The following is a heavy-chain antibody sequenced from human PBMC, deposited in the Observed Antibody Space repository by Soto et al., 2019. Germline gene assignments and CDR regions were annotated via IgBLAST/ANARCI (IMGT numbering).Heavy chain of an antibody. CDR3: AKVGAMATINYFDY. CDR1: GFTFSSYA. Sequence: WGSLRLSCAASGFTFSSYAMSWVRQAPGKGLEWVSAISGSGGSTYYADSVKGRFTISRDNSKNTLYLQMNSLRAEDTAVYYCAKVGAMATINYFDYWGQGTLVTVSS. CDR2: ISGSGGST. D-gene: IGHD5-12*01. V-gene: IGHV3-23*01. J-gene: IGHJ4*02.